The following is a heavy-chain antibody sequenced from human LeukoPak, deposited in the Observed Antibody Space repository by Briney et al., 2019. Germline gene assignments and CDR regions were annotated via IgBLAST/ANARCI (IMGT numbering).Heavy chain of an antibody. D-gene: IGHD1-26*01. J-gene: IGHJ5*02. CDR3: AHGGKGNWFDP. CDR1: GASVSDYH. CDR2: TYYRGSS. Sequence: SETLSLTCTVSGASVSDYHWSWVRQPPGKGLEWVAYTYYRGSSNYNPSLKNRVTISVDTSRNQISLNLSSVTTADTAVYYCAHGGKGNWFDPWAREPWSPSPQ. V-gene: IGHV4-59*02.